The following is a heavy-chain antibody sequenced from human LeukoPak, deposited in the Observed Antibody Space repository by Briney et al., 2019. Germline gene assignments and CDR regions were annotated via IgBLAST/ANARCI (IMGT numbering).Heavy chain of an antibody. CDR2: ISSSSSYI. Sequence: GGSLRLSCAASGFTFSSYSMNWVRQAPGKGLEWVSSISSSSSYIYYADSVKGRFTISRDNSKNTLYLQMNSLRAEDTAVYYCARDLPYRPMAGLLGGMDVWGQGTTVTVSS. D-gene: IGHD6-19*01. V-gene: IGHV3-21*01. CDR3: ARDLPYRPMAGLLGGMDV. CDR1: GFTFSSYS. J-gene: IGHJ6*02.